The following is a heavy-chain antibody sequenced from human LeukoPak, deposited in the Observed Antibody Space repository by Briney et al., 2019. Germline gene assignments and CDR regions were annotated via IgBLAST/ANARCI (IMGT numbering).Heavy chain of an antibody. CDR3: ARDGAYCGGDCYPEAGGY. Sequence: ASVKVSCKASGYTFTGYYMHWVRQAPGQGLEWMGWINPNSGGTNYAQKFQGRVTMTRDTSISTAYMDLSRLRSDDTAVYYCARDGAYCGGDCYPEAGGYWGQGTLVTVSS. CDR2: INPNSGGT. D-gene: IGHD2-21*01. CDR1: GYTFTGYY. J-gene: IGHJ4*02. V-gene: IGHV1-2*02.